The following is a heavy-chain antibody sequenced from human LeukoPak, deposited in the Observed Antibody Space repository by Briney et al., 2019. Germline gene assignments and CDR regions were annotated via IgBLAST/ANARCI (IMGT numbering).Heavy chain of an antibody. J-gene: IGHJ4*02. CDR3: AGSYYDILTGYYTRFDY. V-gene: IGHV4-30-4*01. CDR1: GGSISSGNYC. CDR2: IYYSGST. Sequence: SETLSLTCTVSGGSISSGNYCWSWIRQPPGKGLEWIGYIYYSGSTYYIPSLKSRVTISVDTSKNQFSLNLSSVTAADTAVYYCAGSYYDILTGYYTRFDYWGQGTLVTVSS. D-gene: IGHD3-9*01.